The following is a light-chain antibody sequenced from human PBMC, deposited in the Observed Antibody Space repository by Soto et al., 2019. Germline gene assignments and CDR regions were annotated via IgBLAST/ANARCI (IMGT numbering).Light chain of an antibody. CDR2: EVS. J-gene: IGLJ1*01. Sequence: QSVLTQPPSVSGAPGQRVTISCTGSSSNIGAGYNYVSWYQQHPGKAPKLMIYEVSNRPSGVSNRFSGSKSGNTASLTISGLQAEDEADYYCSSYTSSSTYVFGTGTKVTVL. CDR1: SSNIGAGYNY. CDR3: SSYTSSSTYV. V-gene: IGLV2-14*01.